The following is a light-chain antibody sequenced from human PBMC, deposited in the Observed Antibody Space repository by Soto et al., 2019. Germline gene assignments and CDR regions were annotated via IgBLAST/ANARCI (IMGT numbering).Light chain of an antibody. CDR2: GAS. CDR3: QHYGDSINT. Sequence: ENVLTQSPGTLSLSPGERAILSCRASQYVSSNYLAWYQHKPGQAPRVLIYGASSRATGIPDRFSGSGSGTEFTLTISRLEPEDFAVYYCQHYGDSINTFGSGTKVDIK. V-gene: IGKV3-20*01. J-gene: IGKJ3*01. CDR1: QYVSSNY.